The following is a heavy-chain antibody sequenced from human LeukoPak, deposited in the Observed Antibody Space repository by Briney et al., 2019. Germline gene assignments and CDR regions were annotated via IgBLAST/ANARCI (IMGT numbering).Heavy chain of an antibody. CDR2: IRNVGNDK. CDR1: GFRLSTYG. D-gene: IGHD7-27*01. J-gene: IGHJ4*02. CDR3: ATDFNWAWNY. Sequence: GGSLRLSCVVSGFRLSTYGMHWVRQAPGKGLEWVSFIRNVGNDKYYAQSVKGRFTISRDDSKNTQYLQMNSLRGEDTAVYYCATDFNWAWNYWGQGTLVTASS. V-gene: IGHV3-30*02.